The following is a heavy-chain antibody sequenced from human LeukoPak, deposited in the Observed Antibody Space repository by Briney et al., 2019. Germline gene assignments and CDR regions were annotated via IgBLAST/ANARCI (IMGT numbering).Heavy chain of an antibody. CDR2: INHSGST. D-gene: IGHD3-22*01. V-gene: IGHV4-34*01. Sequence: SEILSLTCAVYGGSFSGYYWSWIRQPPGKGLEWIGEINHSGSTNYNPSLKSRVTISVDTSKNQFSLKLSSVTAADTAVYYCARGTDQPLYDSSAEIDYWGQGTLVTVSS. CDR3: ARGTDQPLYDSSAEIDY. CDR1: GGSFSGYY. J-gene: IGHJ4*02.